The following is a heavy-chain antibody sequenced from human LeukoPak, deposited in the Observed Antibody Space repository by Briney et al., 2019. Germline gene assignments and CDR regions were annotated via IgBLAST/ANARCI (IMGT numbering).Heavy chain of an antibody. J-gene: IGHJ4*02. CDR2: IRYDGSNK. CDR3: ALLWFGELRAFDY. D-gene: IGHD3-10*01. Sequence: GSLRLSCAASGFTFSSYGMHWFRQAPGKGLEWVAFIRYDGSNKYYADSVKGRFTISRDNSKNTLYLQMNSLRAEDTAVYYCALLWFGELRAFDYWGQETLVTVSS. CDR1: GFTFSSYG. V-gene: IGHV3-30*02.